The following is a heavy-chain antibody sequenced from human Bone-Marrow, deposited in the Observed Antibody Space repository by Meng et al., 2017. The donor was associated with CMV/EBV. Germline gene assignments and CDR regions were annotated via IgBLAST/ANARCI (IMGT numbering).Heavy chain of an antibody. V-gene: IGHV3-30*02. CDR2: IRYDGSNK. CDR3: AKGDYGDYIAY. CDR1: GFTFSSYS. D-gene: IGHD4-17*01. J-gene: IGHJ4*02. Sequence: GESLKISCAASGFTFSSYSMNWVRQAPGKGLEWVAFIRYDGSNKYYADSVKGRFTISRDNSKNTLYLQMNSLRAEDTAVYYCAKGDYGDYIAYWGQGTLVTVSS.